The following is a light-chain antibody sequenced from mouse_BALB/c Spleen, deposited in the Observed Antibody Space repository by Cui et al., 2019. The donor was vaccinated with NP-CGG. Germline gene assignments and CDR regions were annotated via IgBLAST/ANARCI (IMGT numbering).Light chain of an antibody. Sequence: QAVVTKEPELTTSPGETVTLTCRSSAGAVTTSNYANWVQEKPDILFTGLIGGTNNRAPGVPARFSGSLIGDKAALTITGAQTEDEAIYFCALWYSNHWVFGGGTKLTVL. CDR2: GTN. V-gene: IGLV1*01. CDR3: ALWYSNHWV. J-gene: IGLJ1*01. CDR1: AGAVTTSNY.